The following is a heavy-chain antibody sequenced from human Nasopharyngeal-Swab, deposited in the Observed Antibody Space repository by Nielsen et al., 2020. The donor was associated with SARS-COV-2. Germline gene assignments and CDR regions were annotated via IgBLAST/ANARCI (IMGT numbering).Heavy chain of an antibody. CDR3: ARESGSSQYSAYYMDV. CDR2: IIPVFWST. CDR1: GGTFNSYA. V-gene: IGHV1-69*13. D-gene: IGHD2-15*01. Sequence: SVQVTCKPSGGTFNSYAFSWVRQAPGQGLEWMGRIIPVFWSTNYAQEFQGRVTITADQSTATAYMQLRSLRSEDTAVYYCARESGSSQYSAYYMDVWGKGTAVTVSS. J-gene: IGHJ6*03.